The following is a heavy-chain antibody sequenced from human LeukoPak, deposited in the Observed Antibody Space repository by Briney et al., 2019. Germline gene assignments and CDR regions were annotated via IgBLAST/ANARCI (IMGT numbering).Heavy chain of an antibody. CDR3: AKRGSGWYQAYYYYYYMDV. D-gene: IGHD6-19*01. V-gene: IGHV3-21*04. J-gene: IGHJ6*03. Sequence: MYYADSVKGRFTISRDNAKNSLYLQMNSLRAEDTAVYYCAKRGSGWYQAYYYYYYMDVWGKGTTVTVSS. CDR2: M.